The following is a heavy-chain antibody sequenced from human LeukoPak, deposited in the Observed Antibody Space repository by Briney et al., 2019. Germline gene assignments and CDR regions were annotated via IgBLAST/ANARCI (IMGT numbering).Heavy chain of an antibody. CDR2: ISSSSSYI. J-gene: IGHJ3*02. CDR3: ARDSSGTDI. V-gene: IGHV3-21*01. CDR1: GFTFSSYA. Sequence: SGGSLRLSCAASGFTFSSYAMSWVRQAPGEGLEWVSFISSSSSYIYYADSVKGRFTISRDNAKNSLHLQMNSLRAEDTAVYYCARDSSGTDIWGQGTMVTVSS. D-gene: IGHD3-10*01.